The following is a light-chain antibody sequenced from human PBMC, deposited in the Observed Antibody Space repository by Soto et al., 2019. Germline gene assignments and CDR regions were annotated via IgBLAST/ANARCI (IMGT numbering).Light chain of an antibody. CDR2: GAS. Sequence: EIVMTQFPATLSVSPGERATLSCRASQSVNSNLAWYQQKPGQAPRLLIYGASTRVAGIPARFSGSGSGTEFSLTISSLQSEDFAVYYCQQYNNRPPDTFGQGTKLEIK. CDR1: QSVNSN. J-gene: IGKJ2*01. CDR3: QQYNNRPPDT. V-gene: IGKV3-15*01.